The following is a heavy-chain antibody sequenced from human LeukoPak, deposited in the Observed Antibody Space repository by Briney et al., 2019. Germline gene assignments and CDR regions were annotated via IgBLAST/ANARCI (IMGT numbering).Heavy chain of an antibody. CDR3: TKDRDGDYGDPRPPDY. Sequence: PGGSLRLSCAASGLTFSSYSMNWVRQAPGKGLEWVSTISGSGGSTYYADSVKGRFTISRDNSKNTLYLQMNSLRAEDTAVYYCTKDRDGDYGDPRPPDYWGQGTLVTVSS. V-gene: IGHV3-23*01. J-gene: IGHJ4*02. CDR1: GLTFSSYS. CDR2: ISGSGGST. D-gene: IGHD4-17*01.